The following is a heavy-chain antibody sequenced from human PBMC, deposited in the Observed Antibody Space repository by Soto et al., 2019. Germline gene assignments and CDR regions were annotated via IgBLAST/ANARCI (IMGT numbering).Heavy chain of an antibody. Sequence: QVQLVQSGADVQKPGSSVKVTCTASGGTFSTSTLSWVRQAPGQGPEWMGGIIPMFETANYAQKFQGRVTITADESTKTGYMELSSLRSEDTAVYYCASGVDFDYWGQGTLVTVSS. D-gene: IGHD2-15*01. J-gene: IGHJ4*02. CDR1: GGTFSTST. V-gene: IGHV1-69*01. CDR2: IIPMFETA. CDR3: ASGVDFDY.